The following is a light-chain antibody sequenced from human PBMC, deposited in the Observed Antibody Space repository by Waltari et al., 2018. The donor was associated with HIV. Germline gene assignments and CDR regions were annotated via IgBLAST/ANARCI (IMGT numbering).Light chain of an antibody. J-gene: IGKJ2*01. V-gene: IGKV3-15*01. CDR2: GAS. CDR1: QNIGNN. Sequence: ERVLTQSPVTLFVSPGERATLSCTASQNIGNNLAWYQDKPCPAPRLRLYGASTRATGIPARFSGCGSATEYTLTIDNLQSADSAFYYCQHYNTWPYTFGRGTKLVI. CDR3: QHYNTWPYT.